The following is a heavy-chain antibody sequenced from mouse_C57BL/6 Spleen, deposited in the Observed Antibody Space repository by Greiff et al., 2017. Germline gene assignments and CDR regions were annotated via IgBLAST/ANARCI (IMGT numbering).Heavy chain of an antibody. Sequence: QVQLQQPGAELVKPGASVKMSCKASGYTFTSYWITWVKQRPGQGLGWIGDLYPGSGSTNYNEKFKSKATLTVDTSSSTASMQLSSLTSEDSAVYYCALITTVVAPAMDYWGQGTSVTVSS. CDR3: ALITTVVAPAMDY. V-gene: IGHV1-55*01. CDR2: LYPGSGST. CDR1: GYTFTSYW. J-gene: IGHJ4*01. D-gene: IGHD1-1*01.